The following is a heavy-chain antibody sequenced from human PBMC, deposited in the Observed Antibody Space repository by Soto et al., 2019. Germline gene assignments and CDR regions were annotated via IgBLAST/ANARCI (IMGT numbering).Heavy chain of an antibody. CDR3: ARRTKPLYSCYGMDV. Sequence: QVQLVQSGAEVKKPGSSVKVSCKASGGTFSSYAISWVRQAPGQGLEWMGGIIPIFGTANYAQKFQGRVTTTGDESTSTAYMELSSLRSEDTAVYYWARRTKPLYSCYGMDVWGQGTTVTVSS. CDR1: GGTFSSYA. J-gene: IGHJ6*02. CDR2: IIPIFGTA. V-gene: IGHV1-69*12.